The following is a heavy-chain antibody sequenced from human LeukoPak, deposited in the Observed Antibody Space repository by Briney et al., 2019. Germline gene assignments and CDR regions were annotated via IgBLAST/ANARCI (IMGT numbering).Heavy chain of an antibody. CDR1: GGSISNYY. V-gene: IGHV4-59*01. CDR3: ARAGYDTSGFWYFDL. CDR2: MYYSGST. Sequence: SETLSLTCSVSGGSISNYYWSWIRQPPGKGLEWIGSMYYSGSTNYNPSLKSRATISEDTSKKQCSLKLSSVTAADTAVYYCARAGYDTSGFWYFDLWGRGTLVTVSS. J-gene: IGHJ2*01. D-gene: IGHD3-22*01.